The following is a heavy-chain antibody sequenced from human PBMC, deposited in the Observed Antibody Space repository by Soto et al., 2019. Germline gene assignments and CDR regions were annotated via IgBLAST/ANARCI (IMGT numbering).Heavy chain of an antibody. CDR2: ISYDGSKK. V-gene: IGHV3-30*18. J-gene: IGHJ4*02. CDR3: AKVGDAYNSFFDY. Sequence: GGSLHLSCAASGFPFSNYGIHWVRPAPGKGLEWVAVISYDGSKKYYADSVKGRFTISRDNSKNTLYLQMNSLRVEDTAVYYCAKVGDAYNSFFDYWGQGTLVTVSS. CDR1: GFPFSNYG. D-gene: IGHD1-26*01.